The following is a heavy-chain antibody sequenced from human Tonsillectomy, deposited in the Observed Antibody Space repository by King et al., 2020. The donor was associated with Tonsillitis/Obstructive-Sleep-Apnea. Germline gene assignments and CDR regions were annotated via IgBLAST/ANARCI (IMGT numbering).Heavy chain of an antibody. D-gene: IGHD3-16*01. CDR3: ARWGDCRRFDY. Sequence: VQLVESGGGVVQPGRSLRLSCAASGFTFSSYGMNWVRQAPGKGLEWVAVIWYDGSNKYYVDSVKGRFTISRDNSKNMLWLQMNSLRAEDTGVYYCARWGDCRRFDYWGQGTLVTVSS. CDR1: GFTFSSYG. J-gene: IGHJ4*02. CDR2: IWYDGSNK. V-gene: IGHV3-33*01.